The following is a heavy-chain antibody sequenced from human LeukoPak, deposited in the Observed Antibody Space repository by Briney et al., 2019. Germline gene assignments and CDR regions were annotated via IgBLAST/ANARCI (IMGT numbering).Heavy chain of an antibody. CDR3: ARGSYGSGSYFDY. V-gene: IGHV3-30-3*01. J-gene: IGHJ4*02. Sequence: GGSLRLSCAASGFTFSSYAMHWVRQAPGKGLEWVAVISYDGSNKYYADSVKGRFTISRGNSKNTLYLQMNSLRAEDTAVYYCARGSYGSGSYFDYWGQGTLVTVSS. D-gene: IGHD3-10*01. CDR2: ISYDGSNK. CDR1: GFTFSSYA.